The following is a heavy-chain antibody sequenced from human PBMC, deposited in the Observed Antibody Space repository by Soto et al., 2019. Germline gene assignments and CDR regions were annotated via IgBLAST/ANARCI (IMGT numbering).Heavy chain of an antibody. CDR2: IKSKDRRKPA. CDR3: ITTYSGSPAHPYNDS. CDR1: GFTTNNAW. J-gene: IGHJ4*02. V-gene: IGHV3-15*01. Sequence: GGSLRLSCAAAGFTTNNAWMSWVRQAPGQGLEWIGRIKSKDRRKPADYATLLKGRSTISRDDSKNILYRQMTSLKTDDTAVYYCITTYSGSPAHPYNDSWGQGTQVTDSS. D-gene: IGHD1-26*01.